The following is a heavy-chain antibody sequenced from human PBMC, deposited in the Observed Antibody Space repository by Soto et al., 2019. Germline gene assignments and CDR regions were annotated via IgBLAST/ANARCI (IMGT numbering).Heavy chain of an antibody. CDR2: IWHDGSKK. D-gene: IGHD5-12*01. Sequence: QVQLVESGAGVVQPGSSLRLSCAASGFTFSSHAMHWVRQAPGKGLEWVAVIWHDGSKKYYAHSVKGRFTVARDDSKISLSLQMTSLRVEDTAVYYCARDPLYSGFDFEYWGQGTLVTVSS. CDR1: GFTFSSHA. CDR3: ARDPLYSGFDFEY. V-gene: IGHV3-33*01. J-gene: IGHJ4*02.